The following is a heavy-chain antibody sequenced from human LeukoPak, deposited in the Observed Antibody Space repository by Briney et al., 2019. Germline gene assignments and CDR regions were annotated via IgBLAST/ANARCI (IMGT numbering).Heavy chain of an antibody. Sequence: ASVKVSCKASGYTFTGYYMHWVRQAPGRGLEWMGWINPNSGGTNYAQKFQGRVTMTRDTSISTAYMELSRLRSDDTAVYYCARDPMETPNTYYYYMDVWGKGTTVTVSS. V-gene: IGHV1-2*02. J-gene: IGHJ6*03. D-gene: IGHD4-23*01. CDR1: GYTFTGYY. CDR2: INPNSGGT. CDR3: ARDPMETPNTYYYYMDV.